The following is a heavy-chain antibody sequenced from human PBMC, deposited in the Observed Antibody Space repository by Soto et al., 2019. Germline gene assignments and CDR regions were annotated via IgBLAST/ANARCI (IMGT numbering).Heavy chain of an antibody. CDR3: ARGSGYSSSWYPAGAFDI. CDR1: GFTFSSYS. V-gene: IGHV3-21*01. Sequence: GGSLRLSCAASGFTFSSYSMNWVRQAPGKGLEWVSSISSSSSYIYYTDSVKGRFTISRDNAKNSLYLQMNSLRAEDTAVYYGARGSGYSSSWYPAGAFDIWGQGTMVTVSS. CDR2: ISSSSSYI. J-gene: IGHJ3*02. D-gene: IGHD6-13*01.